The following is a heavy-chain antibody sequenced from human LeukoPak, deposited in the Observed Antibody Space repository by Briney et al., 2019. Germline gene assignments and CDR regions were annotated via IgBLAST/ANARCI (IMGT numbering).Heavy chain of an antibody. D-gene: IGHD3-10*01. J-gene: IGHJ4*02. CDR3: AKAAEHYGSGSYRTFDY. Sequence: TGGSLRLSCAASGFTFSSYAMSWVRQAPGKGLEWVSAISGSGGSTYYADSVKGRFTISRDNSKNTLYLQMNSLRAEDTAVYYCAKAAEHYGSGSYRTFDYWGQGTLVTVSS. CDR2: ISGSGGST. CDR1: GFTFSSYA. V-gene: IGHV3-23*01.